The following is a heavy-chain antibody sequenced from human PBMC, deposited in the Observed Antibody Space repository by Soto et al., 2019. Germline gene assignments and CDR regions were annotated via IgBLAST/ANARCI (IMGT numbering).Heavy chain of an antibody. CDR1: GHTFTGYY. V-gene: IGHV1-2*02. D-gene: IGHD2-2*01. J-gene: IGHJ5*02. CDR2: INHNSGGT. CDR3: ARGKAIDAEIYNGFDT. Sequence: QVQPVQSGAEVKKPGASVKISCKASGHTFTGYYIHWVRQSPGQGLEWMGWINHNSGGTDYGQKFQGGVTMTRDTSISTVYMELTRLRSADTAVYYCARGKAIDAEIYNGFDTWGQGTLVTVSS.